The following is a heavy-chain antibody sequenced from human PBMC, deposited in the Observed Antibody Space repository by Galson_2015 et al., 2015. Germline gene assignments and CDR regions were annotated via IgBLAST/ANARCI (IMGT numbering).Heavy chain of an antibody. J-gene: IGHJ4*02. CDR2: ITYDGNNE. V-gene: IGHV3-30*01. CDR1: GFTFSTYP. CDR3: ARDTPGDY. Sequence: SLRLSCAASGFTFSTYPMHWVRQAPGKGLVWVAGITYDGNNEYYADSVKGRFSISRDNYKNMLSLQMNSLRPDDPAVYYCARDTPGDYWGQGTLGTVAA.